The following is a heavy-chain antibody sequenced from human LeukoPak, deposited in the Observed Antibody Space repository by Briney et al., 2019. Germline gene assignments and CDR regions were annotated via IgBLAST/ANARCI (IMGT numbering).Heavy chain of an antibody. V-gene: IGHV1-18*01. CDR1: GYTFTSYG. J-gene: IGHJ4*02. CDR3: ARVGEVVPAASFDY. CDR2: ISAYNGNT. Sequence: ASVKVSCKASGYTFTSYGISWVRQAPGQGHEWMGWISAYNGNTNYAQKLQGRVTMTTDTSTSTAYMELRSLRSDDTAVYYCARVGEVVPAASFDYWGQGTLVTVSS. D-gene: IGHD2-2*01.